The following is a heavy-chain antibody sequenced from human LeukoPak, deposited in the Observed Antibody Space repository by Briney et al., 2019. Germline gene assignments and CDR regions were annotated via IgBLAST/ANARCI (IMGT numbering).Heavy chain of an antibody. CDR3: ARGRESGWSPTDY. V-gene: IGHV1-46*01. CDR1: GYTFTSYY. J-gene: IGHJ4*01. CDR2: INPSGGST. D-gene: IGHD6-19*01. Sequence: ASVKVSCQASGYTFTSYYMHWVRQAPAQGLEWMGRINPSGGSTSYAQKFQGRVNMTRDTSTSTVYMELSSLRSEDTAVYYCARGRESGWSPTDYWGHGTLVTVSS.